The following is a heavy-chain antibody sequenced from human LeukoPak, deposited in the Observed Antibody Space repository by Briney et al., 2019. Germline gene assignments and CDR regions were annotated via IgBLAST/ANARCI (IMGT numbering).Heavy chain of an antibody. CDR3: ARDLTQLALFDY. CDR2: IWYDGSNK. Sequence: PKGSLRLSCAASGFTFSNYGMHWVRQAPGKGLEWVAVIWYDGSNKYYADSVKGRFTLSRDNSKNTLFLQMNSLRPEDTAVYFCARDLTQLALFDYWGQGTLVPVSA. D-gene: IGHD6-13*01. J-gene: IGHJ4*02. CDR1: GFTFSNYG. V-gene: IGHV3-33*01.